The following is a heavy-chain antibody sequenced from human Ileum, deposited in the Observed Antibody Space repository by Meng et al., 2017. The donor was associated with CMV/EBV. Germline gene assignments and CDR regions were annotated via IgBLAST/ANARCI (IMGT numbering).Heavy chain of an antibody. CDR2: MSSDGSNT. CDR3: TRGEGPGSYLIDY. Sequence: CGVTVRNYAIHWVRQAPGEGLEWVAFMSSDGSNTHYADSVKGRFTISRDNSKETLRLQMNSLRAEDSAVYYCTRGEGPGSYLIDYWGQGALVTVSS. J-gene: IGHJ4*02. CDR1: GVTVRNYA. D-gene: IGHD3-10*01. V-gene: IGHV3-30-3*01.